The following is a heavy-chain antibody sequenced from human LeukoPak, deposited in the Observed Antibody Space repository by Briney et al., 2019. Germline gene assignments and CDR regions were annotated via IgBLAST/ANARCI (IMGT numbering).Heavy chain of an antibody. Sequence: SETLSLTCTVSGGSISSYYWSWIRQPPGKGLEWIGYIYYSGSTNYNPSLKSRVTISVDTSKNQFSLKLSSVTAADTAVYYCARGWITMVRGVIRWFDPWGQGTLVTVSS. V-gene: IGHV4-59*12. J-gene: IGHJ5*02. CDR3: ARGWITMVRGVIRWFDP. D-gene: IGHD3-10*01. CDR2: IYYSGST. CDR1: GGSISSYY.